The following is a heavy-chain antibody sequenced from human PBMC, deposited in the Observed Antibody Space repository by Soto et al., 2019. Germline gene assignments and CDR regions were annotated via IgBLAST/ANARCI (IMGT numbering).Heavy chain of an antibody. Sequence: QVQLVQSGAEVKKPGSSVKVSCKASGGTFSSYAISWVRQAPGQGLEWMGGIIPIFGKANYAQKFQGRVTINADKSTSTAYMELSSLRSEDTAVYYCATVVVAATLEHYFDCWGQGTLVTVAS. V-gene: IGHV1-69*06. CDR1: GGTFSSYA. CDR2: IIPIFGKA. D-gene: IGHD2-15*01. J-gene: IGHJ4*02. CDR3: ATVVVAATLEHYFDC.